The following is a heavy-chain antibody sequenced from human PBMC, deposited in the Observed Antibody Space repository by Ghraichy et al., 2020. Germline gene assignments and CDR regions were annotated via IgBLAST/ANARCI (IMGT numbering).Heavy chain of an antibody. Sequence: SQTLSLTCAISGDSVSSNSAAWNWIRQSPSRGLEWLGRTYYRSKWYNDYAVSVKSRITINPDTSKNQFSLQLNSVTPEDTAVYYCARGKNSWGSGSRFGFDPWGQGTLVTVSS. D-gene: IGHD3-16*01. CDR2: TYYRSKWYN. CDR1: GDSVSSNSAA. V-gene: IGHV6-1*01. CDR3: ARGKNSWGSGSRFGFDP. J-gene: IGHJ5*02.